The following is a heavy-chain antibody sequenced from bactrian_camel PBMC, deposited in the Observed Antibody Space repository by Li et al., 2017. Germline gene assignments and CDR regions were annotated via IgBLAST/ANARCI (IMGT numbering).Heavy chain of an antibody. J-gene: IGHJ6*01. CDR3: GTTNAGIEPYRCGAWHLEWPYAT. V-gene: IGHV3S53*01. D-gene: IGHD1*01. Sequence: HVQLVESGGGSVQAGGSLRLSCRASGSIYGDACVGWLREAPGKEREGVARFDKDGSTSYADSVNGRFTISQDDANKDTVFLQMNNLKPEDTATYYCGTTNAGIEPYRCGAWHLEWPYATWGQGTQVTVS. CDR1: GSIYGDAC. CDR2: FDKDGST.